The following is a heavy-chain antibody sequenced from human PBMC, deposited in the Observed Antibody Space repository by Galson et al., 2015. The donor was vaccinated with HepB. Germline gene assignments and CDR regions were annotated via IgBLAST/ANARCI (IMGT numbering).Heavy chain of an antibody. CDR3: ARSPYYYGSGSYLNPYNWFVP. J-gene: IGHJ5*02. V-gene: IGHV5-51*01. Sequence: QSGAEVKKPGESLKISCKGSGYSFTSYWIGWVRQMPGKGLEWMGLIYPGDSDTRYSPSFQGQVTISADKSISTAYLQRSSLKALDTAMYYCARSPYYYGSGSYLNPYNWFVPWVQGTLVTVSS. CDR2: IYPGDSDT. CDR1: GYSFTSYW. D-gene: IGHD3-10*01.